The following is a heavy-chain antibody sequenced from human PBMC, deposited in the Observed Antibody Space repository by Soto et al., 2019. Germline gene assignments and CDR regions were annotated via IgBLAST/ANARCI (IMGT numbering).Heavy chain of an antibody. CDR2: IIPIFGTA. CDR1: GGTFSSYA. D-gene: IGHD3-22*01. V-gene: IGHV1-69*13. CDR3: ATHYDSSGYYSRGRNY. Sequence: SVKVSCKASGGTFSSYAISWVRQAPGQGLEWMGGIIPIFGTADYAQKFQGGVTITADESTSTGNMELSSLRSEDTAVYYCATHYDSSGYYSRGRNYGGQGPLVT. J-gene: IGHJ4*02.